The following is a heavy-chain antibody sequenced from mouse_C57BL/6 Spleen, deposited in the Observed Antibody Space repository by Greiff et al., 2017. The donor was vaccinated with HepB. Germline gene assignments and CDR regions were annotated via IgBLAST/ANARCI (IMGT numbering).Heavy chain of an antibody. Sequence: VKLVESGPGLVAPSQSLFITCTVSGFSLTSYAISWVRQPPGKGLEWLGVIWTGGGTNYNSALKSRLSISKDNSKSQVFLKMNSLQTDDTARYYCARNHYYGSSTYAMDYWGQGTSVTVSS. CDR3: ARNHYYGSSTYAMDY. D-gene: IGHD1-1*01. J-gene: IGHJ4*01. CDR2: IWTGGGT. V-gene: IGHV2-9-1*01. CDR1: GFSLTSYA.